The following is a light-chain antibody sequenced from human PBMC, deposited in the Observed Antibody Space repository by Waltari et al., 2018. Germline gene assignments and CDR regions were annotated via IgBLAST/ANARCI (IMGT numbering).Light chain of an antibody. CDR1: SSDVGRNTL. CDR2: EGS. Sequence: QSALTQPASVSGSPGQSITISCTGPSSDVGRNTLVSWYQPPPGQAPQVVIYEGSERPSGISNRFAGSKSGITASLTISGLQPEDEADYYCCSYAGSGTFVVFGGGTKLTVL. J-gene: IGLJ2*01. CDR3: CSYAGSGTFVV. V-gene: IGLV2-23*03.